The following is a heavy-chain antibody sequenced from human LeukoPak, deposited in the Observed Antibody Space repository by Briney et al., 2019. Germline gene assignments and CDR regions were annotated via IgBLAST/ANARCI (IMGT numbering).Heavy chain of an antibody. V-gene: IGHV3-21*01. D-gene: IGHD6-6*01. Sequence: GGSLRLSCAASGFTISSYSVNWVRQAPGKGLAWVSSISSSSSYIYYADSVKGRFTISRDNAKNSLYLQMNSLRAEDTAVYYCARGSYSSSSGSYYYMDAWGKGTTVTVSS. J-gene: IGHJ6*03. CDR1: GFTISSYS. CDR3: ARGSYSSSSGSYYYMDA. CDR2: ISSSSSYI.